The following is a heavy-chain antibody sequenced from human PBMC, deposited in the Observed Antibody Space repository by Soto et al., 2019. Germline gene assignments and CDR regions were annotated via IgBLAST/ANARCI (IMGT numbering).Heavy chain of an antibody. J-gene: IGHJ6*02. CDR3: AEGVRRAYYDFWSGSPQYYGMDV. V-gene: IGHV1-69*13. D-gene: IGHD3-3*01. CDR1: GGTFSSYA. Sequence: GASVKVSCKASGGTFSSYAISWVRQAPGQGLEWMGGIIPIFGTANYAQKFQGRVTITADESTSTAYMELSSLRSEDTAVYYCAEGVRRAYYDFWSGSPQYYGMDVWGQGTTVTVSS. CDR2: IIPIFGTA.